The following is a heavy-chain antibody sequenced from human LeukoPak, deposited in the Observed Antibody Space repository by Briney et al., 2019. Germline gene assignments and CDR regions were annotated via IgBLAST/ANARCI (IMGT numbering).Heavy chain of an antibody. V-gene: IGHV4-34*01. CDR1: GGSFSGYY. CDR2: INHSGST. CDR3: AVSGCSSTSCYLRGFDP. J-gene: IGHJ5*02. D-gene: IGHD2-2*01. Sequence: SETLSLTCTVYGGSFSGYYWSWIRQPPGKGLEWIGEINHSGSTNYNPSLKSRVTISVDTSKNQFSLKLSSVTAADTAVYYCAVSGCSSTSCYLRGFDPWGQGTLVTVSS.